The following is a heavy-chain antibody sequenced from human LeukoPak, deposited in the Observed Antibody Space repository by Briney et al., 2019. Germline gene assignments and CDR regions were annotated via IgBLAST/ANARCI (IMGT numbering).Heavy chain of an antibody. V-gene: IGHV1-69*05. Sequence: SVKVSCKTSGGTFNNYAINWVRQAPGQGLEWVGGVLPIFGAPASAQKFQGRVTFSTDASADTVYMEMSSLTSEDTAVYYCADYFDYYAAFDVWGQGTMVTVSS. CDR3: ADYFDYYAAFDV. D-gene: IGHD3-22*01. CDR2: VLPIFGAP. J-gene: IGHJ3*01. CDR1: GGTFNNYA.